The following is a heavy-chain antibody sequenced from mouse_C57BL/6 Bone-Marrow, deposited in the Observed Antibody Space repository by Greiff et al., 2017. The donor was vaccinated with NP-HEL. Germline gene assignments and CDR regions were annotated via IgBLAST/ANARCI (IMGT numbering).Heavy chain of an antibody. Sequence: EVRRVESGGGLVQPGESLKLSCESNEYEFPSHDMSWVRKTPEKRLELVAAINSDGGSTYYPDTMERRFIISRDNTKKTLYLQMSSLRSEDTALYYCARITTVVATDWYFDVWGTGTTVTVSS. J-gene: IGHJ1*03. V-gene: IGHV5-2*01. CDR1: EYEFPSHD. CDR2: INSDGGST. CDR3: ARITTVVATDWYFDV. D-gene: IGHD1-1*01.